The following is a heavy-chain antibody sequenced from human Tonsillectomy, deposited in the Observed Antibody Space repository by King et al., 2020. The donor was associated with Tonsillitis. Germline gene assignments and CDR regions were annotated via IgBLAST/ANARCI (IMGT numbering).Heavy chain of an antibody. CDR2: ISGVVGGT. CDR1: GFPFNNYS. D-gene: IGHD1-26*01. V-gene: IGHV3-23*04. J-gene: IGHJ3*02. Sequence: VQLVESGVGLVQPGGSLRLSCAAAGFPFNNYSMSWVRQPPGKGLEWVADISGVVGGTYYAGSVEGRLTISRENSKNTPYLQMNSLRVEDTAVYYCAKELGDEVGDGFDIWGQGTMVTVSS. CDR3: AKELGDEVGDGFDI.